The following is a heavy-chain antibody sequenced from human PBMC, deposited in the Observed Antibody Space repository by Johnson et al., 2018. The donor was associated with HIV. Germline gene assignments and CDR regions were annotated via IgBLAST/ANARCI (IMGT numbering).Heavy chain of an antibody. D-gene: IGHD3-16*01. CDR2: ISYDGSNK. V-gene: IGHV3-30*04. J-gene: IGHJ3*02. CDR3: LGELQSGAFDI. CDR1: GFTFSSYA. Sequence: QVQLVESGGDVVQPGRSLRLSCAASGFTFSSYAMHWVRQAPGKGLEWVAVISYDGSNKYYADSVKGRFTISRDNSKNTLYLQMNSLLPEDTAVYYCLGELQSGAFDIWGHGTMVTVSS.